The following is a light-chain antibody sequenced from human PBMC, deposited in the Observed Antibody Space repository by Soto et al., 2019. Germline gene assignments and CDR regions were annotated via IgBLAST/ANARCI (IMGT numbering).Light chain of an antibody. CDR1: SSNIGNTY. Sequence: QSVLTQPPSVSAAPGQTVTISCSGISSNIGNTYVSWFQQLPGTAPKLLIYANNKRPSGIPDRFSGSKSGTSATLGITGLETGDEADYYCGTWDSNLSVGLFGGGTEPTVL. J-gene: IGLJ2*01. CDR2: ANN. CDR3: GTWDSNLSVGL. V-gene: IGLV1-51*01.